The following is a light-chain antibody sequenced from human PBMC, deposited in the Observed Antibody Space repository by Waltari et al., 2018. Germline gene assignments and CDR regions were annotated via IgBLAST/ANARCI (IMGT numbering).Light chain of an antibody. CDR1: RSISSD. J-gene: IGKJ2*01. CDR2: DVS. CDR3: QQSYQWPPYT. V-gene: IGKV3-15*01. Sequence: EIVMTQSPATLSVSPGERVTLSCRAGRSISSDLAWYQQKPGQAPRLLIYDVSTRATGIPPRFSGSWSETEFTLTISRLQSEDFSVYYCQQSYQWPPYTFGQWTKLEIK.